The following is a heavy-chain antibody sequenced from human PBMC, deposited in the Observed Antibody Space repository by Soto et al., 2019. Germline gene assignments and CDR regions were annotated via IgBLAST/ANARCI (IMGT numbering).Heavy chain of an antibody. CDR2: ISYDGREK. Sequence: QEQLVESGGGVVQAGRSLRLSCAASGFTFNFFGMHWVRQAPGKGLEWVAVISYDGREKYYADSVKGRFTMSRDNSKNMVYLELSSLRPEDTSVYSCAKGRRYSLDAFDIWGHGTMVTVSS. V-gene: IGHV3-30*18. D-gene: IGHD5-12*01. CDR1: GFTFNFFG. J-gene: IGHJ3*02. CDR3: AKGRRYSLDAFDI.